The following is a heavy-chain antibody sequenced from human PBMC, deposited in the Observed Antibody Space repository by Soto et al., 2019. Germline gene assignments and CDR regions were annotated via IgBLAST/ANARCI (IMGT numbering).Heavy chain of an antibody. CDR2: IRSKANSYAT. J-gene: IGHJ6*02. CDR3: TRVGVEATFMGYYYGMDV. CDR1: GFTFSGSA. D-gene: IGHD1-26*01. V-gene: IGHV3-73*01. Sequence: EVQLVESGGGLVQPGGSLKLSCAASGFTFSGSAMHWVRQASGKGLEWVGRIRSKANSYATAYAASVKGRFTISRDDSKTTAYQQTNSLKTEVTAVYYCTRVGVEATFMGYYYGMDVWGQGTAVTVSS.